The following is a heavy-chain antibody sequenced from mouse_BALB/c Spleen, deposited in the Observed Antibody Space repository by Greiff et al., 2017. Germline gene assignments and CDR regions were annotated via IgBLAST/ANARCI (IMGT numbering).Heavy chain of an antibody. CDR1: GFTFSSYG. D-gene: IGHD2-4*01. V-gene: IGHV5-6-3*01. CDR3: ARGYDYDGRFDY. Sequence: EVKLMESGGGLVQPGGSLKLSCAASGFTFSSYGMSWVRQTPDKRLELVATINSNGGSTYYPDSVKGRFTISRDNAKNTLYLQMSSLKSEDTAMYYCARGYDYDGRFDYWGQGTTLTVSS. CDR2: INSNGGST. J-gene: IGHJ2*01.